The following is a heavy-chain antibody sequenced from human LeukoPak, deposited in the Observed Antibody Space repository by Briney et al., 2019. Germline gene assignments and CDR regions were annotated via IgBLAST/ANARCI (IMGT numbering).Heavy chain of an antibody. V-gene: IGHV3-7*03. CDR1: GFTLSAYW. CDR2: IKQDGSEK. CDR3: ARDQWGPDV. J-gene: IGHJ6*04. Sequence: PGGSLRLSCAVSGFTLSAYWMTWVRQAPGKELEWVANIKQDGSEKYYVDSVKGRFTISRDNAKNSLYLQMNSLRAEDTAVYYCARDQWGPDVWGKGTTVTVSS. D-gene: IGHD2-8*01.